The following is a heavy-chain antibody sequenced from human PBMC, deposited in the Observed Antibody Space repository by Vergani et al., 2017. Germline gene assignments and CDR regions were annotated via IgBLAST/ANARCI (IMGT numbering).Heavy chain of an antibody. D-gene: IGHD1-26*01. CDR1: GFTFSSYW. J-gene: IGHJ4*02. V-gene: IGHV3-7*03. CDR3: ARKGWELLRGGVYYFDY. CDR2: IKQDGSEK. Sequence: EVQLVESGGGLVKPGGSLRLSCAASGFTFSSYWMSWVRQAPGKGLEWVANIKQDGSEKYYVDSVKGRFTISRDNAKNSLYLQMNSLRAEDTAVYYCARKGWELLRGGVYYFDYWGQGTLVTVSS.